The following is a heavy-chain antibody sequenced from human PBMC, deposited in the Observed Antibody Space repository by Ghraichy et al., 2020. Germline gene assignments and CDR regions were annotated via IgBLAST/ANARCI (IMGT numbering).Heavy chain of an antibody. V-gene: IGHV1-8*01. J-gene: IGHJ6*02. CDR1: GYTFTSYY. CDR3: ARWGWLYHHYYYGMDV. D-gene: IGHD2-2*02. Sequence: ASVKVSCNASGYTFTSYYINWVRQATGQGLEWMGWMNPNSGNTGYAQKFQGRVTMTRNNSISTAYLELSSLRSEDTAVYYCARWGWLYHHYYYGMDVLGQGPTATVSS. CDR2: MNPNSGNT.